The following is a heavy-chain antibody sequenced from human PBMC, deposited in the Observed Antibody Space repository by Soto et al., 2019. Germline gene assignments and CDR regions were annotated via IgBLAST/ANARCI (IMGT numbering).Heavy chain of an antibody. CDR3: ARERPYKSWLPRPYYFDY. CDR1: GGSFSGYY. CDR2: INHSGST. V-gene: IGHV4-34*01. Sequence: SETLSLTCAVYGGSFSGYYWSWIRQPPGKGLEWIGEINHSGSTNYNPSLKSRVTISVDTSKNQFSLKLSSVTAADTAVYYCARERPYKSWLPRPYYFDYWGQGTLVTVSS. D-gene: IGHD6-19*01. J-gene: IGHJ4*02.